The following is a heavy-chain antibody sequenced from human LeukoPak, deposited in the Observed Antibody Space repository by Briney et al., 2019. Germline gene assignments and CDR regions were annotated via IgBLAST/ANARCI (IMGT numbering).Heavy chain of an antibody. D-gene: IGHD2-2*03. CDR2: IRSTLDGGAT. CDR3: ATDLHFGYCTATSCANY. J-gene: IGHJ4*02. V-gene: IGHV3-15*01. Sequence: GGSLRLSCAASGFTFINSWMTWVRQAPGKGLEWVGRIRSTLDGGATDYAAPVKGRFTISRDDSKNTLYLQMSSLRNEDTAVYYCATDLHFGYCTATSCANYWGQGTLVTVSS. CDR1: GFTFINSW.